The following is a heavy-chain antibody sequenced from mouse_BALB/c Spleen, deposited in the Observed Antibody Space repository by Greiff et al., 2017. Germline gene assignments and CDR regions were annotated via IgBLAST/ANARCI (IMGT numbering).Heavy chain of an antibody. CDR3: ARSASGYYYAMDY. CDR1: GFTFSSFG. D-gene: IGHD3-1*01. J-gene: IGHJ4*01. Sequence: DVQLVESGGGLVQPGGSRKLSCAASGFTFSSFGMHWVRQAPEKGLEWVAYISSGSSTIYYADTVKGRFTISRDNPKNTLFLQMTSLRSEDTAMYYCARSASGYYYAMDYWGQGTSVTVAS. V-gene: IGHV5-17*02. CDR2: ISSGSSTI.